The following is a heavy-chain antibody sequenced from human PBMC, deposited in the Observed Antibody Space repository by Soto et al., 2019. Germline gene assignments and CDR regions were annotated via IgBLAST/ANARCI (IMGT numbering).Heavy chain of an antibody. V-gene: IGHV1-18*01. Sequence: SGAAVKKPGASVKVSCKASGYTFTTYAISWVRQAPGQGLERMGRISTYNGNTKYAQKLQGRVTMTTDTSTSTAYMELRSLRSDDTAVYYCARDPQYSTSSQVFDSWGQGTLVTVSS. CDR1: GYTFTTYA. CDR3: ARDPQYSTSSQVFDS. J-gene: IGHJ4*02. D-gene: IGHD6-6*01. CDR2: ISTYNGNT.